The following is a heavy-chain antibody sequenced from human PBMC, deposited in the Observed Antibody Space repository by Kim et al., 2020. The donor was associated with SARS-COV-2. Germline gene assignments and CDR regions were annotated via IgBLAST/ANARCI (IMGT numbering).Heavy chain of an antibody. D-gene: IGHD1-26*01. CDR3: ARAGSLGEVDY. J-gene: IGHJ4*02. CDR1: GFTVSSNY. CDR2: IYSGGST. V-gene: IGHV3-53*01. Sequence: GGSLRLSCAASGFTVSSNYMSWVRQAPGKGLEWVSVIYSGGSTYYADSVKGRFTISRDNSKSTLYLQMNSLRAEDTAVYYCARAGSLGEVDYWGQGTLVTVSS.